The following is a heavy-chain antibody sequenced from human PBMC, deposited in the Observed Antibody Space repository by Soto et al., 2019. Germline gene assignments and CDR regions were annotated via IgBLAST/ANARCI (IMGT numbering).Heavy chain of an antibody. J-gene: IGHJ6*02. D-gene: IGHD2-15*01. Sequence: EVQLLESGGGLVQPGGSLRLSCAASGFTFTSYAMSWVRQAPGKGLEWASAISGGGGSTYYADSVKARFTITRDNSKNTVYLQINSLTAEDTAVYYCAKAVYDCSGGSCYSDYYYGMDVWGQGTTVTVSS. V-gene: IGHV3-23*01. CDR2: ISGGGGST. CDR1: GFTFTSYA. CDR3: AKAVYDCSGGSCYSDYYYGMDV.